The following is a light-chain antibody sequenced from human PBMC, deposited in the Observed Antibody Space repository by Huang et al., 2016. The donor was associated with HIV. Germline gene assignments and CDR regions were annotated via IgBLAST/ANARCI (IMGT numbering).Light chain of an antibody. CDR3: MQALETPIT. J-gene: IGKJ5*01. CDR1: QSLLHSNGYNY. CDR2: LGS. V-gene: IGKV2-28*01. Sequence: DIVMTQSPLSLLVTPGEPASISCKSSQSLLHSNGYNYLDWYLQKPGQSPQLLISLGSNRASGVPDRFSGSGSGTDFTLKISRVEAEDVGVYYCMQALETPITFGQGTRLEIK.